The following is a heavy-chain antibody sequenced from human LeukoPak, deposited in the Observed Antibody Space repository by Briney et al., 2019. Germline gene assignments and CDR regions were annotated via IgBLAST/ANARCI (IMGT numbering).Heavy chain of an antibody. J-gene: IGHJ4*02. Sequence: SETLSLTCTVSGGSISSGGYYSSWIRQHPGKGLEWIGYIYDSGSTYYNPSLKSRVTISVDTSKNQFSLKLSSVTAADTAVYYCARVSGYRREPYFDYWGQGTLVTVSS. CDR3: ARVSGYRREPYFDY. V-gene: IGHV4-31*03. CDR1: GGSISSGGYY. CDR2: IYDSGST. D-gene: IGHD5-12*01.